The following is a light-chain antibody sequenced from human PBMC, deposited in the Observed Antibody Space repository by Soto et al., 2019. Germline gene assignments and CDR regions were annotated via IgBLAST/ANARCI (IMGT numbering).Light chain of an antibody. CDR1: QSITSN. CDR3: QHYNNWPPWT. CDR2: GAS. V-gene: IGKV3-15*01. J-gene: IGKJ1*01. Sequence: EIVMTQSPATLSVSPGERATLSCRASQSITSNLAWYQQTPGQAPRLLIYGASIRATGIPARFSGSRSGTEFTLTISSLQSEDFAVYYCQHYNNWPPWTFGQGTKVEIK.